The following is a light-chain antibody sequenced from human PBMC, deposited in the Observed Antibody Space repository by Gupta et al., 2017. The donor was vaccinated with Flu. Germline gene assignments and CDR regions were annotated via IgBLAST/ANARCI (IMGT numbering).Light chain of an antibody. CDR1: NSNIGAGYD. CDR3: QAYDRSLSGAV. J-gene: IGLJ3*02. V-gene: IGLV1-40*01. Sequence: QSVLTQPPSVSGAPGQRVTISCTGSNSNIGAGYDVHWYQQLPGTAPKLLIYGDSHRPSGVPGRFSGSRSGTSASLAITGLQAEDEAEYYCQAYDRSLSGAVFGGGTKLTVL. CDR2: GDS.